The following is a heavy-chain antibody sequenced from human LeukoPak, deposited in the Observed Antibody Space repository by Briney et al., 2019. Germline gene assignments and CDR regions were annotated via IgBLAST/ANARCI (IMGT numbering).Heavy chain of an antibody. CDR3: ARGAYYNILTGYRGEILGFDY. CDR1: GFTFSSYG. Sequence: QTGGSLRLSCAASGFTFSSYGMHWVRQAPGKGLEWVAFIRYDGRIKYYADSVKGRFSISRDNSKNTLYLQMNSLRAEDTAVYYCARGAYYNILTGYRGEILGFDYWGQGTLVTVSS. J-gene: IGHJ4*02. V-gene: IGHV3-30*02. D-gene: IGHD3-9*01. CDR2: IRYDGRIK.